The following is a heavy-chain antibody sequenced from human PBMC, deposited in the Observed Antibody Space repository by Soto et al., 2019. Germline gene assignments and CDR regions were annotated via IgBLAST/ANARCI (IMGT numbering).Heavy chain of an antibody. D-gene: IGHD3-22*01. CDR2: IYYSGST. CDR1: GGSISSYY. J-gene: IGHJ4*02. Sequence: SETLSLTCTVSGGSISSYYWSWIRQPPGKGLEWIGYIYYSGSTNYNPSLKSRVTISVDTSKNQFSLKLSSVTAADTAVYYCARNYDSSGIGRPFSSWGQGTLVTVSS. V-gene: IGHV4-59*12. CDR3: ARNYDSSGIGRPFSS.